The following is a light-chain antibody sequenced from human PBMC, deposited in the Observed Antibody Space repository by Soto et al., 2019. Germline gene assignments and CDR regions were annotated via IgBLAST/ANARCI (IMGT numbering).Light chain of an antibody. CDR3: QHNNNWPLT. J-gene: IGKJ1*01. CDR2: GAS. CDR1: QSINSN. Sequence: EIVMTQSPATLAVSPGEGVILSCRASQSINSNLAWYHQKPGQAPRLLIFGASTRATGVPARFRGSGSGTEFTLTISSLQSEDFGVYYCQHNNNWPLTFGQGTKVEVK. V-gene: IGKV3-15*01.